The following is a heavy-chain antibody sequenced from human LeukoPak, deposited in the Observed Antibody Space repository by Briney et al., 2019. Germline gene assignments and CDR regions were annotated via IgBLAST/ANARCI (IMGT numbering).Heavy chain of an antibody. CDR3: VRHGLKGCSGGRCFLSFFYYGPDV. CDR2: IFPGDSNI. V-gene: IGHV5-51*01. Sequence: GESLKISCKGFGYRFPDYWIGWVRQMPGKGLEWMGIIFPGDSNIRYSPSFQGQVTISADNSLSTAYLQWSSLKASDTAMYYCVRHGLKGCSGGRCFLSFFYYGPDVWGQGSTVTVSS. D-gene: IGHD2-15*01. J-gene: IGHJ6*02. CDR1: GYRFPDYW.